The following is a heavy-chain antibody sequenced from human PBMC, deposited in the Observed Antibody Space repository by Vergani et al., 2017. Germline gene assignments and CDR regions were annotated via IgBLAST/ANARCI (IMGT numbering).Heavy chain of an antibody. D-gene: IGHD6-19*01. J-gene: IGHJ4*02. V-gene: IGHV1-69*04. Sequence: QVQLVQSGAEVKKPGSSVKVSCKASGGTFSSYAISWVRQAPGQGLEWMGRIITILGIANYAQKFQGRVTITADKSTSTAYMELSSLRSEDTAVYYCASDTRLRVGGWSAGDYWGQGTLVTVSS. CDR3: ASDTRLRVGGWSAGDY. CDR1: GGTFSSYA. CDR2: IITILGIA.